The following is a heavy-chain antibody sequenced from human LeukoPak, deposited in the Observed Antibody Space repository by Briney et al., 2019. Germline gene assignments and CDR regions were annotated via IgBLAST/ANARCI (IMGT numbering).Heavy chain of an antibody. CDR1: GFTFSSYW. CDR2: IKQDGSEK. V-gene: IGHV3-7*01. Sequence: QPGGSLRLSCAASGFTFSSYWMSWVRQAPGKGLEWVANIKQDGSEKYYVDSVKGRFTISRDNAKNSLYLQMNSLRAEDTAVYYCARVLRDYDSRAYDAFDIWGQGTMVTVSS. J-gene: IGHJ3*02. CDR3: ARVLRDYDSRAYDAFDI. D-gene: IGHD3-22*01.